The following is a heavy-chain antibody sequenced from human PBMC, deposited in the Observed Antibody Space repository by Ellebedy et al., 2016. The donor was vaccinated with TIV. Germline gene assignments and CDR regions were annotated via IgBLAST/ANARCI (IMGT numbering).Heavy chain of an antibody. J-gene: IGHJ6*02. CDR1: GYTLNSLS. V-gene: IGHV1-24*01. Sequence: ASVKVSXXVSGYTLNSLSMHWIRQTPGKGLEWMGGADPSNGETTYLHKFEGRLILTEDSSTDTAYMELSSLRSEDTATYYYATGVRTGDDALDVWGQGTIVTVSS. CDR3: ATGVRTGDDALDV. CDR2: ADPSNGET. D-gene: IGHD4-17*01.